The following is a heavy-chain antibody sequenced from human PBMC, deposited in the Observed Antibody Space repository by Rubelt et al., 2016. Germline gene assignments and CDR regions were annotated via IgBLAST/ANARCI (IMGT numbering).Heavy chain of an antibody. CDR1: GYTFTGYY. J-gene: IGHJ4*02. CDR2: INPNSGGT. D-gene: IGHD6-19*01. V-gene: IGHV1-2*02. CDR3: ARDLYKGPRWLVAY. Sequence: QVQLVQSGAEVKKPGASVKVSCKASGYTFTGYYMHWVRQAPGQGLEWMGWINPNSGGTNYAQKVQGRATMTRDTSISTAYMELSRLSSDDTAVYYCARDLYKGPRWLVAYWGQGTLVTVSS.